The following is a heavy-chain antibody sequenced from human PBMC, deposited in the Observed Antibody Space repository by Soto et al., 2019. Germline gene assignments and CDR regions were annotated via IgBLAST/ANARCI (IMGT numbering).Heavy chain of an antibody. CDR2: IYSGGYT. D-gene: IGHD6-25*01. CDR1: GFTVSNNY. Sequence: EVQLVESGGGLIQPGGSLRLSCAVSGFTVSNNYMSWVRQAPGKGLEGVSVIYSGGYTAYGDSVKGRFTISRDNSKNTTSLKENHVGASATAVFYGGTQRGGGGYWGQGTLVTVSS. CDR3: GTQRGGGGY. J-gene: IGHJ4*02. V-gene: IGHV3-53*01.